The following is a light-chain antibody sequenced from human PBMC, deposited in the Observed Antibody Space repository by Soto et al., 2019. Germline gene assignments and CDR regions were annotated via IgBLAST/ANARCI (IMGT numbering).Light chain of an antibody. V-gene: IGLV2-23*01. CDR1: SSDVGAYNS. Sequence: VLAHPASVSGSPGQSVTISCTGTSSDVGAYNSVSWYQQHPDKAPQLMIYKGTQRPSGVSNRFSGSTSGNAASLTISGLQAGDEADYFCCSSAPESTYVFGTGTKVTVL. CDR3: CSSAPESTYV. CDR2: KGT. J-gene: IGLJ1*01.